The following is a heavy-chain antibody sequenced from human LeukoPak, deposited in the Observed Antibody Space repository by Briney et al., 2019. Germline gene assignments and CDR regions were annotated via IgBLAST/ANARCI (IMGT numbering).Heavy chain of an antibody. J-gene: IGHJ4*02. Sequence: SETLSLTCTVSGGSISRYYWSWIRQPPGKGLEWIGHIYTSGSTNYNPSLKSRVTISVDTSKNQLSLKLSSVTAADTAVYYCARASHDYGDYSHFDYWGQGTLVTVSS. CDR2: IYTSGST. CDR1: GGSISRYY. V-gene: IGHV4-4*08. D-gene: IGHD4-17*01. CDR3: ARASHDYGDYSHFDY.